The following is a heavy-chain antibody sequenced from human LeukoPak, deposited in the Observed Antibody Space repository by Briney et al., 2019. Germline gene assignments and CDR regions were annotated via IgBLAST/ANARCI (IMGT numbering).Heavy chain of an antibody. CDR1: GYTFTSYA. Sequence: ASVKASCKASGYTFTSYAMHWVRQAPGQRLEWMGWINAGNGNTKYSQKFQGRVTITRDTSASTAYMELSSLRSEDTAVYYCARVSGEWELIHYWGQGTLVTVSS. J-gene: IGHJ4*02. CDR2: INAGNGNT. D-gene: IGHD1-26*01. CDR3: ARVSGEWELIHY. V-gene: IGHV1-3*01.